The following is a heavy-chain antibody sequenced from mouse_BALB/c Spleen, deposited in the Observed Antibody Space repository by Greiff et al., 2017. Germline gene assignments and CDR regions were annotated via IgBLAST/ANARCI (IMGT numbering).Heavy chain of an antibody. Sequence: EVQLVESGPGLVKPSQSLSLTCSVTGYSITSGYYWNWIRQFPGNKLEWMGYISYDGSNNYNPSLKNRISITRDTSKNQFFLKLNSVTTEDTATYYCAREEYGNYAAYWGQGTLVTVSA. CDR3: AREEYGNYAAY. CDR1: GYSITSGYY. V-gene: IGHV3-6*02. J-gene: IGHJ3*01. CDR2: ISYDGSN. D-gene: IGHD2-10*02.